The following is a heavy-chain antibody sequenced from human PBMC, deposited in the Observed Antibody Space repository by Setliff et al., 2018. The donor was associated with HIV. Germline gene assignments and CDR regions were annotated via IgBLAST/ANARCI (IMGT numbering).Heavy chain of an antibody. CDR1: GGSISSYY. Sequence: SETLSLTCTVSGGSISSYYWSWIRQPPGEGLEWIGCGYYSGITHYDPSLKSRVSISVDASKNQFSLRLNSVTVADTAVYFCARSSRGSLRDLDYWGPGTLVTVSS. D-gene: IGHD2-21*02. CDR2: GYYSGIT. J-gene: IGHJ4*02. V-gene: IGHV4-59*08. CDR3: ARSSRGSLRDLDY.